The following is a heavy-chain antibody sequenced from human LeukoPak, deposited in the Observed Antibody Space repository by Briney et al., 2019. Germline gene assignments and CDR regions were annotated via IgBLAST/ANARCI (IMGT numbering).Heavy chain of an antibody. Sequence: PGGSLRLSCAAPGFDFSTYAINWVRQAPGKGLEWVSSISTMSNYIFYGDSVKGRFTISRDNAKNSVYLQMNSLRAEDTAVYYCASPWQARVGATEGNAFDIWGQGTMVTVSS. D-gene: IGHD1-26*01. CDR3: ASPWQARVGATEGNAFDI. CDR1: GFDFSTYA. J-gene: IGHJ3*02. V-gene: IGHV3-21*04. CDR2: ISTMSNYI.